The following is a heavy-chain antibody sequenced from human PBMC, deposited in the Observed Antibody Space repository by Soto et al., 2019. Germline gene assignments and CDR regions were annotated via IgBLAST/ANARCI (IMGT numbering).Heavy chain of an antibody. J-gene: IGHJ4*02. D-gene: IGHD3-22*01. CDR1: GDSISSYY. CDR3: ALRSMAVVPEY. V-gene: IGHV4-59*01. Sequence: QVQLQESGPGLVKPSETLSLTCAVSGDSISSYYCMWIRQPPGKGLESIGYLYYGRSANYNPSLKSRFTLSVDTSTTQCSLTLSSMPAADTAVYYCALRSMAVVPEYWGQGTLVTVSS. CDR2: LYYGRSA.